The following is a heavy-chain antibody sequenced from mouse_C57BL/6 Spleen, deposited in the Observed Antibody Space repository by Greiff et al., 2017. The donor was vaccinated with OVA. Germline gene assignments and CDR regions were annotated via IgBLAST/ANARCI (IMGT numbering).Heavy chain of an antibody. Sequence: VQLQESGPELVKPGASVKISCKASGYAFSSSWMNWVKQRPGKGLEWIGRIYPGDGDTNYNGKFKGKATLTAAKASSTAYMQLSSLTSEDSAVYFCARGGSYYYWSSYWYFDVWGTGTTVTVSS. D-gene: IGHD1-1*01. V-gene: IGHV1-82*01. CDR2: IYPGDGDT. CDR3: ARGGSYYYWSSYWYFDV. J-gene: IGHJ1*03. CDR1: GYAFSSSW.